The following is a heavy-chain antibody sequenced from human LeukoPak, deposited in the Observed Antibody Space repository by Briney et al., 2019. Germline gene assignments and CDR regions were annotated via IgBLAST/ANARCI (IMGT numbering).Heavy chain of an antibody. CDR3: ARGPPGGQFDP. J-gene: IGHJ5*02. D-gene: IGHD3-10*01. Sequence: SETLSLTCTVSGVSVSSTSYYWSWIRQPPGKGLEWIGYIYYSGSTNYNPSLKSRVTISVDTSKNQFSLKLSSVTAADTAVYYCARGPPGGQFDPWGQGTLVTVSS. V-gene: IGHV4-61*01. CDR2: IYYSGST. CDR1: GVSVSSTSYY.